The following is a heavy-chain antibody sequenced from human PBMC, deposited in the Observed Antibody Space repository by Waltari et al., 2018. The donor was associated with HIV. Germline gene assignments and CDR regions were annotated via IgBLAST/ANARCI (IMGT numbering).Heavy chain of an antibody. CDR3: ATRTGGDYYYYYGMDV. CDR1: GYTFTSYD. V-gene: IGHV1-8*01. D-gene: IGHD2-8*02. Sequence: QVQLVQSGAEVKKPGASVKVSCKASGYTFTSYDINWVRQATGQGLEWMGWMNPNSGNTGYAQKFQGRVTMTRNTSISTAYMELSSLRSEDTAVYYCATRTGGDYYYYYGMDVWGQGTTVTVSS. CDR2: MNPNSGNT. J-gene: IGHJ6*02.